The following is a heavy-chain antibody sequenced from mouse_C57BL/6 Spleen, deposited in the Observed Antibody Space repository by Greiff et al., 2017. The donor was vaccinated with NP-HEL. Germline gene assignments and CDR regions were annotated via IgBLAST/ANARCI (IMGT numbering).Heavy chain of an antibody. J-gene: IGHJ2*01. Sequence: EVKLMESEGGLVQPGSSMKLSFTASGFTFSDYYMAWVRQVPEKGLEWVANINYDGSSTYYLDSLKSRFIISSDNAKNILYLQMSSLKSEDTATYYCARVSLTFYYFDYWGQGTTLTVSS. CDR1: GFTFSDYY. CDR3: ARVSLTFYYFDY. V-gene: IGHV5-16*01. CDR2: INYDGSST. D-gene: IGHD1-3*01.